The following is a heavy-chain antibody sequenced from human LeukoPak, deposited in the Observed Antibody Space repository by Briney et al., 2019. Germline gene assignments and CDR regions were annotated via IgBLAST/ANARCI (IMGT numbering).Heavy chain of an antibody. CDR2: IYHSGST. Sequence: PSETLSLTCAVSGGSISSSNWWSWVRQPPGKGLEWIGEIYHSGSTNYNPSLKSRVTMSVDTSKNQFSLKLSSVTAADTAVYYCAYGYSAGVHAFDIWGQGTMVTVSS. V-gene: IGHV4-4*02. D-gene: IGHD2-15*01. CDR1: GGSISSSNW. CDR3: AYGYSAGVHAFDI. J-gene: IGHJ3*02.